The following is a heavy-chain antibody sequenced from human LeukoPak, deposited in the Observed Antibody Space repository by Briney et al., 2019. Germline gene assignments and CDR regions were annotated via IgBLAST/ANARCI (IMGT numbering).Heavy chain of an antibody. Sequence: SETLSLTFTVSGGSISSGDYYWSLIRQPPGKGPEWIGYIYYSGSTYYNPSLKSRVTISVDTSKNQFSLKLSSVTAADTAVYYCARGACGGSCYFPLGGDIWGQGTLVTVSS. CDR2: IYYSGST. V-gene: IGHV4-30-4*01. J-gene: IGHJ4*02. D-gene: IGHD2-15*01. CDR3: ARGACGGSCYFPLGGDI. CDR1: GGSISSGDYY.